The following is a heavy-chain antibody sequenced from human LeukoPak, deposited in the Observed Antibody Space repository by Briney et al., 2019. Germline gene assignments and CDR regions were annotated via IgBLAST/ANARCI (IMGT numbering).Heavy chain of an antibody. D-gene: IGHD3-10*01. V-gene: IGHV4-4*07. CDR2: IYTSGST. Sequence: PSETLSLTCTVSGGSISSYYWSWIRQPAGKGLEWIGRIYTSGSTNYNPSLKSRVTMSVDMSKNQFSLKLSSVTAADTAVYYCARDYYGSGSPPRYGMDVWSQGTTVTVSS. CDR1: GGSISSYY. J-gene: IGHJ6*02. CDR3: ARDYYGSGSPPRYGMDV.